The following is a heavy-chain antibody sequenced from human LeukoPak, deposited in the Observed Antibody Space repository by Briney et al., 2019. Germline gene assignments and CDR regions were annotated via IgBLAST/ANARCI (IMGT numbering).Heavy chain of an antibody. CDR2: ISSSGSTI. Sequence: GGSLRLSCAASGFTFSSYEMNWVRQAPGKGLEWVSYISSSGSTIYYADSVKGRFTISRDNAKNSLYLQMYSLRAEDTAVYYCARDQYDFWSGYYGMDVWGQGTTVTVSS. J-gene: IGHJ6*02. D-gene: IGHD3-3*01. CDR1: GFTFSSYE. V-gene: IGHV3-48*03. CDR3: ARDQYDFWSGYYGMDV.